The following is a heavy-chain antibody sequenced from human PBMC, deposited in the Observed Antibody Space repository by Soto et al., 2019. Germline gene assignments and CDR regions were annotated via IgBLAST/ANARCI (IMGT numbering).Heavy chain of an antibody. D-gene: IGHD6-19*01. CDR1: GYTFTGYA. Sequence: QVQLVQSGAEEKKPGASVKVSCKASGYTFTGYAMHWVRQAPGQRLEWMGRINAGNGNTKYSQKFQGRVTITSDTSAITAYMELSSLRSQDAAVYYRARAVAGPADFDYWGQGTLVTVSS. J-gene: IGHJ4*02. CDR2: INAGNGNT. V-gene: IGHV1-3*05. CDR3: ARAVAGPADFDY.